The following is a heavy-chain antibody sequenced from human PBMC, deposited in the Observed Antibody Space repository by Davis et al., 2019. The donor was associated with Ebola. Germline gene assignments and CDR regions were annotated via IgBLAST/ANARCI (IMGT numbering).Heavy chain of an antibody. J-gene: IGHJ4*02. CDR1: GFTFSRSW. D-gene: IGHD1-26*01. Sequence: GESLKISCVASGFTFSRSWMNWVRQAPGKGLEWVTVISYDGNNKYYADSVKGRFTISRDNSKDTVYLQMNTLRAEDTAVYYCARDRELLGRGLDYRGQGTLVTVSS. CDR3: ARDRELLGRGLDY. CDR2: ISYDGNNK. V-gene: IGHV3-30-3*01.